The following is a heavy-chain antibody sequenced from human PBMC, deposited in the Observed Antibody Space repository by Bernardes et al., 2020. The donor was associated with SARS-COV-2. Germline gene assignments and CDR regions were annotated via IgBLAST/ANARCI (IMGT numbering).Heavy chain of an antibody. CDR2: ISRTGDT. CDR3: ARDHNWGFDF. J-gene: IGHJ4*02. V-gene: IGHV3-48*01. CDR1: GFTFSSYS. D-gene: IGHD7-27*01. Sequence: GGSLRLSCAASGFTFSSYSMNWVRQAPGKGLEWVSYISRTGDTYYADSVRGRFTISRDNVKNSLSLQMNSLRVEDTAVYYCARDHNWGFDFWGQGALVTVSS.